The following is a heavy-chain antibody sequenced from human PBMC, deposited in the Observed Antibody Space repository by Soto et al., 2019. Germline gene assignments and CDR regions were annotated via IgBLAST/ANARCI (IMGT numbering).Heavy chain of an antibody. D-gene: IGHD3-16*01. CDR3: AHRGGATVGLYYFDY. Sequence: SGPTLVNPTQTLTLTCTVSGFSLITTGVGVSCIRQPPGKALEWLALIYWHDYKRYSSSLESRLTITKDTSKNQVVLTMTNMDPVDTATYYCAHRGGATVGLYYFDYWGQGALVTVSS. J-gene: IGHJ4*02. CDR2: IYWHDYK. V-gene: IGHV2-5*01. CDR1: GFSLITTGVG.